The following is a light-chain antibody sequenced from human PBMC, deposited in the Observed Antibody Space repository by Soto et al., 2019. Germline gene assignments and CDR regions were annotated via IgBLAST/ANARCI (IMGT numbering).Light chain of an antibody. J-gene: IGLJ1*01. CDR2: DVT. V-gene: IGLV2-14*03. Sequence: QSALTQPASVSGSPGQSITISCTGSSSDINGDSYVSWYQQHPGKAPKLVIYDVTSRPSGVSNRFSGSKSDNMASLTISGLQAEDEADYYCSSFTTTNTVVFGTGTKLTVL. CDR3: SSFTTTNTVV. CDR1: SSDINGDSY.